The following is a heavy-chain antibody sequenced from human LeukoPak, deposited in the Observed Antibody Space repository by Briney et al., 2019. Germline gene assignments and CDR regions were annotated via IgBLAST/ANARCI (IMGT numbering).Heavy chain of an antibody. J-gene: IGHJ4*02. V-gene: IGHV3-43D*03. D-gene: IGHD3-10*01. CDR1: GFTFDDFA. CDR3: AKSKSSGSLDN. Sequence: GGSLRLSCAASGFTFDDFAMHWVRQAPGKGLEWVSLINWDGGSTYYADSVKGRFTISRDNSRKFLYLQMNSLGVEDTALYYCAKSKSSGSLDNWGQGTLVTVSS. CDR2: INWDGGST.